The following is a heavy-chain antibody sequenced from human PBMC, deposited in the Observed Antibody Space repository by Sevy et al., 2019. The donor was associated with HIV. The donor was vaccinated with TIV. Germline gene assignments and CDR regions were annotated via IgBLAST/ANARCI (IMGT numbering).Heavy chain of an antibody. CDR1: GGSISCSGYY. Sequence: SETLSLTCTVSGGSISCSGYYWGWIRQPPGKGLEWIGSIYYGGSTYYNPSLKSRITISVDTSKNHFSLKLSSVTAADTAVYYCARVSMIVVVITDDWGYYFDYWGQGTLVTVSS. V-gene: IGHV4-39*02. CDR2: IYYGGST. D-gene: IGHD3-22*01. CDR3: ARVSMIVVVITDDWGYYFDY. J-gene: IGHJ4*02.